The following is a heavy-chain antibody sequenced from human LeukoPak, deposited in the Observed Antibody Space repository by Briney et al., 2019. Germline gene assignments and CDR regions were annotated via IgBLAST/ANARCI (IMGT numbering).Heavy chain of an antibody. CDR2: ISYDGSNK. J-gene: IGHJ6*02. Sequence: PGGSLRLSCAASGFTFSSYWMSWVRQAPGKGLEWVAVISYDGSNKYYADSVKGRFTISRDNSKNTLYLQMNSLRAEDTAVYYCAKVRGKRAPVYGMDVWGQGTTVTVSS. CDR3: AKVRGKRAPVYGMDV. D-gene: IGHD3-3*01. V-gene: IGHV3-30*18. CDR1: GFTFSSYW.